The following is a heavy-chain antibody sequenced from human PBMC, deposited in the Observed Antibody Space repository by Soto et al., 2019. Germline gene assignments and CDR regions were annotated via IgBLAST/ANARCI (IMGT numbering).Heavy chain of an antibody. J-gene: IGHJ4*01. CDR1: GDSVSSNITA. V-gene: IGHV6-1*01. CDR2: TYYRSKWYT. Sequence: SQTLSLTCAISGDSVSSNITAWNWIRQSPSRDLEWLGRTYYRSKWYTDYAVSVKGRISINPDTSKNQFSVQLNSVTPEDTAVYNCARGAREFDFWGHGTLVTVSS. CDR3: ARGAREFDF. D-gene: IGHD1-26*01.